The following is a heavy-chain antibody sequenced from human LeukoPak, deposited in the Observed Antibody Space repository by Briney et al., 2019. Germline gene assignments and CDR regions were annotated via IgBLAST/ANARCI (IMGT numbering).Heavy chain of an antibody. D-gene: IGHD3-16*01. CDR3: ARLPGTNWMGEYYFDY. J-gene: IGHJ4*02. Sequence: SETLSLSCTVSGGSISSSSYYWGWVRQPPGKGLEWIGSIYYSGTTYYNPSLKSRVTISVDTSKNQFSLKLSSVTAADTAVYYCARLPGTNWMGEYYFDYWGQGSLVTVSS. V-gene: IGHV4-39*01. CDR2: IYYSGTT. CDR1: GGSISSSSYY.